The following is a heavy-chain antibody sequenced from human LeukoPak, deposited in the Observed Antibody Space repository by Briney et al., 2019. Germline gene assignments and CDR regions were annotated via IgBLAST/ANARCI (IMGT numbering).Heavy chain of an antibody. CDR2: IIPILGEP. D-gene: IGHD3-10*01. CDR1: GGTFSSYT. CDR3: ARKGGLGTYGIFDY. V-gene: IGHV1-69*02. J-gene: IGHJ4*02. Sequence: SVKVSCKASGGTFSSYTISWVRQAPGQGLEWMGRIIPILGEPDYAQKFQGRVTITADISTSTAYMELSSLRSEDTAVYYCARKGGLGTYGIFDYWGQGTLVTVSS.